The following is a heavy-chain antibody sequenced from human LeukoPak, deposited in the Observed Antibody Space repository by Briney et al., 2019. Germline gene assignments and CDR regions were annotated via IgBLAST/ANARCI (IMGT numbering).Heavy chain of an antibody. CDR2: INGSGGST. J-gene: IGHJ4*02. CDR1: GFTFSSYA. V-gene: IGHV3-23*01. D-gene: IGHD5-18*01. Sequence: PGGSLRLSCAASGFTFSSYAMSWVRQAPGKGLEWVSAINGSGGSTYSADSERGLFITTDDNSNNTLYLQMNSLRAEDTAVYYCAKHYYSYGSFYFDCGGQGTLVTVSS. CDR3: AKHYYSYGSFYFDC.